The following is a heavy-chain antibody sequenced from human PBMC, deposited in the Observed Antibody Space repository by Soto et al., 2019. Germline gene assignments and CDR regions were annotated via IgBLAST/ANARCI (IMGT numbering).Heavy chain of an antibody. CDR2: IAYDGTNK. CDR3: AKVSDRHYAMDV. CDR1: GFTFNTYG. V-gene: IGHV3-30*18. J-gene: IGHJ6*02. Sequence: SQSLSYAESGFTFNTYGILWVRQSPGEGLEWVAVIAYDGTNKYYRDSVKGRFTVSRDNSKNTLYLLMNSLRPEDAAVYYCAKVSDRHYAMDVWGQGTTVTVSS.